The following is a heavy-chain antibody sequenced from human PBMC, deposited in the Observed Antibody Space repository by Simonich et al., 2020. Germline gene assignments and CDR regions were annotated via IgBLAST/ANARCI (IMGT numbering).Heavy chain of an antibody. J-gene: IGHJ3*02. D-gene: IGHD2-2*01. CDR1: GYTFPGYY. V-gene: IGHV1-2*02. Sequence: QVQLVQSGAEVKKPGASVKVSCKASGYTFPGYYRHWVRQAPGQGLEWIGWINPNSGGTNYAQKLKGRVTMTREPSIRTAYMELSRLRSDDTAVYYCARDPVVPAAIRNAFDIWGQGTMVTVSS. CDR3: ARDPVVPAAIRNAFDI. CDR2: INPNSGGT.